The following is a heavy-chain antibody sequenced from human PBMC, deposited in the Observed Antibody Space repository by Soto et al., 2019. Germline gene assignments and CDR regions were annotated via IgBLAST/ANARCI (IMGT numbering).Heavy chain of an antibody. Sequence: GGSLRLSCAASGFTFSSYGMHWVRQAPGKGLEWVAVIWYDGSNKYYADSVKGRFTISRDNSKNTLYLQMNSLRAEDTAVYYCAREKKTYYYGSETMAHFDYWGQGTLVTVSS. J-gene: IGHJ4*02. V-gene: IGHV3-33*01. CDR3: AREKKTYYYGSETMAHFDY. D-gene: IGHD3-10*01. CDR2: IWYDGSNK. CDR1: GFTFSSYG.